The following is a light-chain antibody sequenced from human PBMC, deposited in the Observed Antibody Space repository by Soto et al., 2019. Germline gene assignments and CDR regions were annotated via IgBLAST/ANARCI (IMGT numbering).Light chain of an antibody. CDR3: QKYNNWWT. J-gene: IGKJ1*01. CDR1: QSVSSN. V-gene: IGKV3-15*01. Sequence: EIVMTQSPATLSVSPGERATLSCRASQSVSSNLAWYQQKPGQAPRLLIYAASTRATGIPARFSGSGSGTEFTLTISSLQSEDFAGYYCQKYNNWWTFGQGTKVEIK. CDR2: AAS.